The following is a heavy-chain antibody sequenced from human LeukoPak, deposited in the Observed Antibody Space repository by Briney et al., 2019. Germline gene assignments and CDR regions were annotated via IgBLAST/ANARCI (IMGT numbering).Heavy chain of an antibody. V-gene: IGHV3-74*01. CDR1: GFHFSSYW. Sequence: PGGSLRLSCAASGFHFSSYWMHWVRKVPGKGLLWVSRINSDGSATIYADSVRGRFTISRDNAKNTLYLQMSGLRVEDTAVYHCASDSPYYGMDVWGQGTTVTVSS. CDR3: ASDSPYYGMDV. J-gene: IGHJ6*02. CDR2: INSDGSAT.